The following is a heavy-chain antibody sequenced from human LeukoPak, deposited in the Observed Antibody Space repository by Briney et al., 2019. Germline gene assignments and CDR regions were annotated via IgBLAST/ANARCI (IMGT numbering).Heavy chain of an antibody. CDR2: ISAYNGKT. V-gene: IGHV1-18*01. J-gene: IGHJ5*02. CDR1: GYTFTTYS. D-gene: IGHD6-13*01. CDR3: AREGDSSSVGWFDT. Sequence: ASVKVSCKASGYTFTTYSISWVRQAPGQGLEWMGWISAYNGKTNFAQKFQGRITMTTDTSTSTAYMELRSLRSDDTAVYYCAREGDSSSVGWFDTWGQGTLVTVSS.